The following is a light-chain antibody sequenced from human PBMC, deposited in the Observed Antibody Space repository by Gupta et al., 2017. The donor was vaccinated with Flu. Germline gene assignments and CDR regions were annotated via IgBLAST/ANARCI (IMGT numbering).Light chain of an antibody. J-gene: IGKJ3*01. CDR3: QRRSNWPPFT. CDR2: DAS. CDR1: QSVSSY. V-gene: IGKV3-11*01. Sequence: EIVLTQSPATLSLSPGERATLSCRASQSVSSYLAWYQQKPGQAPRLLIYDASNRAPGTPARFSGSGSGTDFTLTISSREPEDFAVYYCQRRSNWPPFTFGPGTTVDIK.